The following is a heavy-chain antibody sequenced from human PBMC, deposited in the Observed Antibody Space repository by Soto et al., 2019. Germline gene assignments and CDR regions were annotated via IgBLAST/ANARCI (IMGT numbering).Heavy chain of an antibody. CDR3: GRVSFSSTCSFYYYYYYMDF. J-gene: IGHJ6*03. V-gene: IGHV4-34*01. CDR1: GGSFSGYY. Sequence: PSETLSLTCAVYGGSFSGYYWSWIRQPPGKGLEWIGEINHSGSTNYNPSLKSRVTITVDTSKNQFSLKLSTVTTPDTTVYYCGRVSFSSTCSFYYYYYYMDFWGKGTTVTVSS. D-gene: IGHD2-2*01. CDR2: INHSGST.